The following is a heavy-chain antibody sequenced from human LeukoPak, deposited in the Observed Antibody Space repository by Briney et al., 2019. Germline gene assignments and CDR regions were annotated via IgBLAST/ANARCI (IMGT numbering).Heavy chain of an antibody. CDR3: ATGDSSGSYLNYFDY. Sequence: SETLSLTCAVYGGSFSGYYWSWIRQPPGKGLEWIGEINHSGSTNYNPSLKSRVTISVDTSKNQFSLKLSSVTAADTAVYYCATGDSSGSYLNYFDYRGQGTLVTVSS. V-gene: IGHV4-34*01. D-gene: IGHD3-22*01. J-gene: IGHJ4*02. CDR1: GGSFSGYY. CDR2: INHSGST.